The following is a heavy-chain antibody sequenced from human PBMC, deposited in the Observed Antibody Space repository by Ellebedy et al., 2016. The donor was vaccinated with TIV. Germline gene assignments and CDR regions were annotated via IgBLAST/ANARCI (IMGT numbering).Heavy chain of an antibody. D-gene: IGHD2-21*02. CDR3: AKFYVHCGDCGSDY. CDR2: VVESDDKK. J-gene: IGHJ4*02. CDR1: GLTLSNSP. Sequence: PGGSLRLSCAASGLTLSNSPMSWVRQTPGQGLEWVSSVVESDDKKSYTDSVKGRFTISRDRVKNTLYLHMNNLRTEDTAIYFCAKFYVHCGDCGSDYWGQGTLVTVSS. V-gene: IGHV3-23*01.